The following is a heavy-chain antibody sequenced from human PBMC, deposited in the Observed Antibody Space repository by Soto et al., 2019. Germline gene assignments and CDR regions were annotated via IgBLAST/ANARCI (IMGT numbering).Heavy chain of an antibody. D-gene: IGHD2-8*02. CDR1: DHTFTYYG. V-gene: IGHV1-18*01. CDR2: ISGYNGNT. Sequence: QVQLLQSGGEVKKPGASVKVSCNSSDHTFTYYGINWVRRAPGQGLEWMGWISGYNGNTKYAQKFQDRVTMGADTSTRTAYMEMRRLTFDDTAGYFCAATGGHFFGLDVWGEGTTVTVSS. J-gene: IGHJ6*04. CDR3: AATGGHFFGLDV.